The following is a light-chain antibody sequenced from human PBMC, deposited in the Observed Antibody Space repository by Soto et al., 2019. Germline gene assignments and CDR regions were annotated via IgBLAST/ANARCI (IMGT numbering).Light chain of an antibody. V-gene: IGLV4-69*01. J-gene: IGLJ1*01. CDR1: SGHSSYA. CDR2: INSDGSH. Sequence: QPVLTQSPSASASLGASVKFICTLSSGHSSYAIAWHQQQPEKGPRYLMKINSDGSHSKGAGIPDRFSGSSSGAERYLTISSLQSEDEADYYCQTWGTGIRVFGTGTKLTVL. CDR3: QTWGTGIRV.